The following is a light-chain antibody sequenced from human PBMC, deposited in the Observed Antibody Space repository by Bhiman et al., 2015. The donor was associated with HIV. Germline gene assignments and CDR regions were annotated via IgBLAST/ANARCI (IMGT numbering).Light chain of an antibody. CDR3: AAWDDSLNVWV. V-gene: IGLV1-44*01. Sequence: QSVLTQPPSASGSPGQRVTISCSGSSSNIGSNTVNWYQQLPGTAPKLHIYRNNQRPSGVPDRFSGSKSGTSASLVISGLQSEDEADYYCAAWDDSLNVWVFGGGTKLTVL. CDR2: RNN. CDR1: SSNIGSNT. J-gene: IGLJ3*02.